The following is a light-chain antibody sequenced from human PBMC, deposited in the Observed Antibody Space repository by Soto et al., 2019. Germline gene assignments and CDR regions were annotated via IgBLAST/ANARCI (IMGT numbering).Light chain of an antibody. Sequence: DIQMTQSPSTLSASVGDRVSITCRASQSISTWLAWYQQKPGKAPNRLISDASSLESGVPSRFSGSGSWTESTLPISSLQPDHFATYFCQQYNSDSRQMSWTFGQGTKVEMK. CDR2: DAS. CDR3: QQYNSDSRQMSWT. V-gene: IGKV1-5*01. J-gene: IGKJ1*01. CDR1: QSISTW.